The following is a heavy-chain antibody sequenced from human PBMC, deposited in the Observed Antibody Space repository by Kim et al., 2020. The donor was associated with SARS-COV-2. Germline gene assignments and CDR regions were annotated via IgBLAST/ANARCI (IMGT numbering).Heavy chain of an antibody. D-gene: IGHD3-10*01. CDR2: IIPIFGTA. V-gene: IGHV1-69*13. J-gene: IGHJ6*02. CDR1: GGTFSSYA. CDR3: ARADPANGSGSNYGMDV. Sequence: SVKASCKASGGTFSSYAISWVRQAPGQGLEWMGGIIPIFGTANYAQKFQGRVTITADESTSTAYMELSSLRSEDTAVYYCARADPANGSGSNYGMDVWGQGTTVTVSS.